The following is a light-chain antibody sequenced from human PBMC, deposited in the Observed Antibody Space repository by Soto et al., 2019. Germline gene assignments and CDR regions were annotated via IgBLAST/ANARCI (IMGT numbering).Light chain of an antibody. V-gene: IGKV3-15*01. CDR2: DAS. Sequence: EIVMTQSPATLSVSPGERATLSCRASQSVNRNLAWYQQKPGQTPRLLIYDASSRATGIPARFSGSGSGTDFTLTISSLQSEDFAVYYCQQYNNWPLTFGGGINVEMK. J-gene: IGKJ4*01. CDR3: QQYNNWPLT. CDR1: QSVNRN.